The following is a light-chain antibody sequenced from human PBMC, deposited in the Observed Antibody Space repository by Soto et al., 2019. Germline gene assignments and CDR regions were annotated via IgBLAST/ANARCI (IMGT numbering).Light chain of an antibody. CDR1: QTLLSSSDNQNY. V-gene: IGKV4-1*01. CDR3: HQYFSTPLT. J-gene: IGKJ4*01. CDR2: WAS. Sequence: DFMLTQSPDSLAVSLGERATINCRSSQTLLSSSDNQNYLAWSRQRPGQPPELLVYWASTRESGVPDRFSGSGSGTEFTLTISSLQAEDVAVYYCHQYFSTPLTFGGGTKLEIK.